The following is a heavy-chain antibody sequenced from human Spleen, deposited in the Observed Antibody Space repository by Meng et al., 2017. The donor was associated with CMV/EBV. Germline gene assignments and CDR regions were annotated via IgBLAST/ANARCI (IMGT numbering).Heavy chain of an antibody. Sequence: GESLKISCAASGFTVSSNYMSWVRQAPGKGLEWVSQVIISGATKYNADSVKGRFIISRDNAKNSVYLDMNSLRAEDTAVYYCARVNYYYYGMDVWGQGTTVTVSS. J-gene: IGHJ6*02. V-gene: IGHV3-53*01. CDR3: ARVNYYYYGMDV. CDR2: IISGATK. CDR1: GFTVSSNY.